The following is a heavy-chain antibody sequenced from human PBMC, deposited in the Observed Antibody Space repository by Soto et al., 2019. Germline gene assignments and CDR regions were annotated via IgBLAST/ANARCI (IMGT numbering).Heavy chain of an antibody. CDR1: GGTFSSYA. CDR3: ARGGGPVIVAAGTGVWFDP. V-gene: IGHV1-69*13. CDR2: IIPIFGTA. D-gene: IGHD6-13*01. J-gene: IGHJ5*02. Sequence: SVKVSCKASGGTFSSYAISWVRQAPGQGLEWMGGIIPIFGTANYAQKFQGRVTITADESTSTAYMELSSLRSEDTAVYYCARGGGPVIVAAGTGVWFDPWGQGTLVTVSS.